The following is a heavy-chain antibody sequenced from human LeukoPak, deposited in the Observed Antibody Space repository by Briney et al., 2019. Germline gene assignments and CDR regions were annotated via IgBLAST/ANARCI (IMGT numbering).Heavy chain of an antibody. CDR3: ARVRMTTAYYYYYGMDV. J-gene: IGHJ6*02. D-gene: IGHD4-17*01. CDR2: INHSGST. Sequence: PGGSLRLSCAASGFTFSSYSMNWVRQPPGKGLEWIGEINHSGSTNYNPSLKSRVTISVDTSKNQFSLKLSSVTAADTAVYYCARVRMTTAYYYYYGMDVWGQGTTVTVSS. CDR1: GFTFSSYS. V-gene: IGHV4-34*01.